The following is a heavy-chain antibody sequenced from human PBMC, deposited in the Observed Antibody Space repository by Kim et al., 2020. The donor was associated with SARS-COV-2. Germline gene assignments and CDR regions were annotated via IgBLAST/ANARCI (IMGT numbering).Heavy chain of an antibody. V-gene: IGHV3-7*03. Sequence: GGSLRLSCAASGFTFSSYWMSWVRQAPGKGLEWVANIKQDGSEKYYVDSVKGRFTISRDNAKNSLYLQMNSLRAEDTAVYYCARDGGRITILGVAVYYYYGMDVWGQGTTVTVSS. D-gene: IGHD3-3*01. CDR3: ARDGGRITILGVAVYYYYGMDV. CDR1: GFTFSSYW. J-gene: IGHJ6*02. CDR2: IKQDGSEK.